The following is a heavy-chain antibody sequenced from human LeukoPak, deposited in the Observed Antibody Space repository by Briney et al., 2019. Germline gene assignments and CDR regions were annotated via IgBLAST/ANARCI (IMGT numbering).Heavy chain of an antibody. Sequence: SETLSLTCTVSDDSISDYYRGWIRQPPGKGLEWIGYFHNSGTSTYNPSLKSRVTISADTSKNQFSLKLSSVTAADTAVYYCARGRDCSSTSCYLFDYWGQGTLVTVSS. CDR1: DDSISDYY. CDR2: FHNSGTS. CDR3: ARGRDCSSTSCYLFDY. V-gene: IGHV4-59*12. D-gene: IGHD2-2*01. J-gene: IGHJ4*02.